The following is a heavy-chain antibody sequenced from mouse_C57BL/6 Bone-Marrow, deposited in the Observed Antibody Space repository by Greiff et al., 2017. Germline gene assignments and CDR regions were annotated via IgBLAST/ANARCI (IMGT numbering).Heavy chain of an antibody. V-gene: IGHV14-2*01. CDR2: IDPEDGET. CDR1: GFNIKDYY. Sequence: VQLQHSGAELVKPGASVKLSCTASGFNIKDYYMHWVKQRPEQGLEWIGRIDPEDGETKYAPNFQGKAPITADTASNTAYLHLSSLTSEDTAFAYCAQLGGDFDVWGTGTTVTVSS. J-gene: IGHJ1*03. D-gene: IGHD4-1*02. CDR3: AQLGGDFDV.